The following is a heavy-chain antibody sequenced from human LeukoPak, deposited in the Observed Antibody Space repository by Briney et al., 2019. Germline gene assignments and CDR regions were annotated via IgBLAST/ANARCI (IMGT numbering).Heavy chain of an antibody. J-gene: IGHJ4*02. Sequence: GASVKVSRKASGGTFSSYAISWVRQAPGQGLEWMGGIIPIFGTANYAQKFQGRVTITADESTSTAYMELSSLRSEDTAVYYCARDGGGSYDPPDYWGQGTLVTVSS. D-gene: IGHD1-26*01. V-gene: IGHV1-69*13. CDR3: ARDGGGSYDPPDY. CDR1: GGTFSSYA. CDR2: IIPIFGTA.